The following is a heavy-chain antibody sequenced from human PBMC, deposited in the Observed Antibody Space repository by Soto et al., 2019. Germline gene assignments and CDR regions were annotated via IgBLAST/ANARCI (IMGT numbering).Heavy chain of an antibody. CDR2: IYWDDDK. CDR1: GFSLSTREVG. CDR3: AHRAYYYGSGSYYTH. Sequence: SGPTLVNPTQTLTLTCTFSGFSLSTREVGVGWIRQPPGKALEWLALIYWDDDKRYRPSLKSRLTIVKDTSKNLVILIMTNMDAEDTATYYCAHRAYYYGSGSYYTHWGQGILVTVSS. V-gene: IGHV2-5*02. J-gene: IGHJ4*02. D-gene: IGHD3-10*01.